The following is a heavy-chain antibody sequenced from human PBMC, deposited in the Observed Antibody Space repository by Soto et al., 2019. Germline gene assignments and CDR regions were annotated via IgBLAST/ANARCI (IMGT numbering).Heavy chain of an antibody. J-gene: IGHJ1*01. CDR2: IIPIFGTA. CDR3: ARDGSSGWLRYFHH. V-gene: IGHV1-69*13. Sequence: ASVKVSCKASGGTFSSYAISWVRQAPGQGLEWMGGIIPIFGTANYAQKFQGRVTITADESTSTAYMEVSSLRSEDTAVYYCARDGSSGWLRYFHHWGQGTLVTVSS. D-gene: IGHD6-19*01. CDR1: GGTFSSYA.